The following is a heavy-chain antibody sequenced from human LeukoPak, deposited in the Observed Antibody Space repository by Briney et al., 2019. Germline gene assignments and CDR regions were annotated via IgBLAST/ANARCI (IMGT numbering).Heavy chain of an antibody. Sequence: SETLSLTCAVYGGSFSGYYWGWIRQPPGKGVEWIGSIYHSGSTYYNPSLKSRVTISVDTSKNQFSLKPSSVTAADTAVYYCASQGAMVRGANDYWGQGTLVTVSS. J-gene: IGHJ4*02. CDR3: ASQGAMVRGANDY. V-gene: IGHV4-38-2*01. CDR2: IYHSGST. CDR1: GGSFSGYY. D-gene: IGHD3-10*01.